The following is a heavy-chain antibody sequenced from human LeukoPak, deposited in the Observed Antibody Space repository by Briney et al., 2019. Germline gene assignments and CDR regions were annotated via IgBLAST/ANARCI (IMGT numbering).Heavy chain of an antibody. D-gene: IGHD5-18*01. J-gene: IGHJ4*02. V-gene: IGHV1-2*04. CDR2: INPNSGGT. CDR1: GYTFINNA. Sequence: ASVKVSCKASGYTFINNAINWVRQAPGQGLEWMGWINPNSGGTNYAQKFQGWVTMTRDTSISTAYMELSRLRSDDTAVYYCARSGYSYENCYFDYWGQGTLVTVSS. CDR3: ARSGYSYENCYFDY.